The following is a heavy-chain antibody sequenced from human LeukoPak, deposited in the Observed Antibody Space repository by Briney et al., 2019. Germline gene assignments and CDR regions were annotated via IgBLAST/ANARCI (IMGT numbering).Heavy chain of an antibody. CDR2: ISYDGSNE. Sequence: GGSLRLSCAASGFTFGTYGMHWVRQAPGKGLEWVAVISYDGSNEYYADSVKGRFTISRDNSKNTLYLQMSSLRAEDTAVYYCAKEFNRGLPDYWGQGTLVTVPS. D-gene: IGHD2-21*01. J-gene: IGHJ4*02. CDR3: AKEFNRGLPDY. CDR1: GFTFGTYG. V-gene: IGHV3-30*18.